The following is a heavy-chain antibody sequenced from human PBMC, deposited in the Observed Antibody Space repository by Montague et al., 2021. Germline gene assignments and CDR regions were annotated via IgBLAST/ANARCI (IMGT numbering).Heavy chain of an antibody. J-gene: IGHJ5*02. D-gene: IGHD3-22*01. Sequence: SETLSLTCSVSGDSVRCGIYHWGWIRQSPGKGLEWIGYICDGGSATYKTSLGIRVTMSLDTSSNQFSLNLRSATAADTAVYYCAAYYYGGGGRGSWGQGTLVTVSS. CDR1: GDSVRCGIYH. CDR2: ICDGGSA. CDR3: AAYYYGGGGRGS. V-gene: IGHV4-61*01.